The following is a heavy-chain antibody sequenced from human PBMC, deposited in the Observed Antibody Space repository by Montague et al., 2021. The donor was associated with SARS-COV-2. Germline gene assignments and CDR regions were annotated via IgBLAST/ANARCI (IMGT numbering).Heavy chain of an antibody. CDR1: GDSVSNNSAT. D-gene: IGHD1-1*01. Sequence: CAISGDSVSNNSATWNWVRQSPSRGLELLCRTYYRSKWYNDYAVSVRGRVTINPDTSKNQFSLQLNSVTPEDTAIYYCTSGREGNYNVMDVWGQGTTVTVSS. V-gene: IGHV6-1*01. CDR2: TYYRSKWYN. J-gene: IGHJ6*02. CDR3: TSGREGNYNVMDV.